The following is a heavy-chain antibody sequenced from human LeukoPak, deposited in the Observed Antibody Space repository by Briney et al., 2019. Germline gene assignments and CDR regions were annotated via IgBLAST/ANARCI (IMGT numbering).Heavy chain of an antibody. D-gene: IGHD1-14*01. Sequence: ASVKVSCKVSGCTLSELCMYWVRQAPGKGLVCMGGLDPEDVKTIYAQKFEGRVTMTENTSTDTAYMEMGRLRSEGTAVYYCATGITTAEYFQHGGQATSVTVSS. CDR2: LDPEDVKT. CDR3: ATGITTAEYFQH. CDR1: GCTLSELC. V-gene: IGHV1-24*01. J-gene: IGHJ1*01.